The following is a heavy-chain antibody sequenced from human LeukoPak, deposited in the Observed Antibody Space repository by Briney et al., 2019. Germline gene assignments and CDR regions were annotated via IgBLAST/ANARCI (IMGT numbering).Heavy chain of an antibody. CDR1: GFAVSSNH. D-gene: IGHD3-10*01. CDR2: IFNGGST. J-gene: IGHJ5*02. Sequence: GGSLRLSCAASGFAVSSNHMNWVRQAPGKGLEWVSVIFNGGSTYYADSVKGRFTISRDNSKNTLYLQMNSLRAEDTAVYYCARTVRGVIPSVNWFDPWGQGTLVTVSS. CDR3: ARTVRGVIPSVNWFDP. V-gene: IGHV3-53*01.